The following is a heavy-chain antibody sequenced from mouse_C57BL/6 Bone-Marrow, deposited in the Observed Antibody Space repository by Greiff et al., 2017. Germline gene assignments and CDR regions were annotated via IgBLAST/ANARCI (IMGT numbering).Heavy chain of an antibody. Sequence: QVHLQQSGAELVKPGASVKLSCKASGYTFTSYWMQWVKQRPGQGLEWIGEIDPSDSYTNYNQKFKGKATLTVDTSSSTAYMQLSSLTSEDSAVYYCAREVVMYYFDYWGQGTTLTVSS. CDR3: AREVVMYYFDY. J-gene: IGHJ2*01. CDR1: GYTFTSYW. D-gene: IGHD1-1*01. V-gene: IGHV1-50*01. CDR2: IDPSDSYT.